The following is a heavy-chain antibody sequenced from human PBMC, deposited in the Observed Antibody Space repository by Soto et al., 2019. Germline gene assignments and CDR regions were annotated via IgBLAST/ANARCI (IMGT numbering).Heavy chain of an antibody. CDR2: IYWDDDK. Sequence: QITLKESGPSLVKPTQTLTLTCTFSGFSLSTGGVGVGWLRQPPGKALEWLALIYWDDDKRYSPSLRSRLTVTKDTSKYQVVLTMTNMDPVDTATYYCAHSRCGGDCLQSYSSHYYYGMDVWGQGTTVTVSS. V-gene: IGHV2-5*02. CDR1: GFSLSTGGVG. J-gene: IGHJ6*02. CDR3: AHSRCGGDCLQSYSSHYYYGMDV. D-gene: IGHD2-21*02.